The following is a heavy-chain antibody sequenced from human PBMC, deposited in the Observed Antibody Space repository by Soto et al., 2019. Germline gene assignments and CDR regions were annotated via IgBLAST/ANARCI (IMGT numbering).Heavy chain of an antibody. D-gene: IGHD6-13*01. CDR3: ARDKIAAAGTGGRGAPLYYYGMDV. CDR2: VYHSEST. J-gene: IGHJ6*02. Sequence: QVQLQESGPGLVKPTGTLSLTSAVSGGSISSSDWWSWVRHPPGKGLEWIGEVYHSESTNYNPSLKSRVTISVDMSKNQFSLKLSSVTAADTAVYYCARDKIAAAGTGGRGAPLYYYGMDVWGQGTTVTVSS. CDR1: GGSISSSDW. V-gene: IGHV4-4*02.